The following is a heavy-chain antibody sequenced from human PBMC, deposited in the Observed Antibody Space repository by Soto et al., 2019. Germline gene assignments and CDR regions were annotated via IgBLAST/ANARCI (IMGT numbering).Heavy chain of an antibody. CDR3: VLREGFGELLYAFDI. CDR1: GYSISSGYY. J-gene: IGHJ3*02. D-gene: IGHD3-10*01. Sequence: PSETLSLTCAVSGYSISSGYYWGWIRQPPGKGLEWIGSIYHSGSTYYNPSLKSRATISVDTSKNQFSLKLSSVTAADTAVYYCVLREGFGELLYAFDIWGQGTMVTVSS. CDR2: IYHSGST. V-gene: IGHV4-38-2*01.